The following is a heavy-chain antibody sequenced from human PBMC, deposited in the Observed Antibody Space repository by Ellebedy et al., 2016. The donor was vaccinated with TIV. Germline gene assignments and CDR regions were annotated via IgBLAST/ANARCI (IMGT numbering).Heavy chain of an antibody. J-gene: IGHJ4*02. CDR3: ARASTVTSNLDC. D-gene: IGHD4-17*01. Sequence: GESLKISCAASGLTVSTNYMYWVRQAPGKGLEWVSVIHSGGTIYYADSVKSRFTVSRDNSKNTVYLQMNSLRAEGTAVYYCARASTVTSNLDCWGQGTLVTVSS. V-gene: IGHV3-53*01. CDR1: GLTVSTNY. CDR2: IHSGGTI.